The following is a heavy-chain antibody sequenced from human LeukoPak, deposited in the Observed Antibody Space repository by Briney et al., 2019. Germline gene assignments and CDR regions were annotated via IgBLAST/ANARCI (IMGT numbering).Heavy chain of an antibody. CDR1: GFTFSSYG. Sequence: GRSLRLSCAASGFTFSSYGMHWVRQAPGKGLEWVAVIWYGGSNKYYADSVKGRFTISRDNSKNTLYLQMNSLRAEDTAVYYCAKDGAAGTYYFDYWGQGTLVTVSS. V-gene: IGHV3-30*18. J-gene: IGHJ4*02. D-gene: IGHD1-1*01. CDR3: AKDGAAGTYYFDY. CDR2: IWYGGSNK.